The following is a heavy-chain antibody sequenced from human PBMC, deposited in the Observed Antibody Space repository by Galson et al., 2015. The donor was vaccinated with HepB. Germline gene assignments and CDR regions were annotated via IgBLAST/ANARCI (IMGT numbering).Heavy chain of an antibody. CDR3: ARDPVNYDFWSGYLRGYYYYGMDV. D-gene: IGHD3-3*01. Sequence: TLSLTCTVSGGSISSGGYYWSWIRQHPGKGLEWIGYIYYSGSTYYNPSLKSRVTISVDTSKNQFSLKLSSVTAADTAVYYCARDPVNYDFWSGYLRGYYYYGMDVWGQGTTVTVSS. J-gene: IGHJ6*02. CDR2: IYYSGST. CDR1: GGSISSGGYY. V-gene: IGHV4-31*03.